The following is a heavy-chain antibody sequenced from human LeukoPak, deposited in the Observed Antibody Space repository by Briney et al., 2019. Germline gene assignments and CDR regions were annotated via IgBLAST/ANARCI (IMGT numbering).Heavy chain of an antibody. D-gene: IGHD5-24*01. CDR1: GGTFSSYA. V-gene: IGHV1-69*05. J-gene: IGHJ4*02. CDR3: ARTSREMTTSTGYFDY. CDR2: IIPIFGTA. Sequence: ASVKVSCKASGGTFSSYAISWVRQAPGQGLEWMGGIIPIFGTANYAQKFQGRVTITTDESTSTAYMGLSSLRSEDTAVYYCARTSREMTTSTGYFDYWGQGTLVTVSS.